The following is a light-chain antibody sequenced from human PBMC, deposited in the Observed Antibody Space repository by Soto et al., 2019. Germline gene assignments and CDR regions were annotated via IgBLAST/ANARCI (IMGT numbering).Light chain of an antibody. CDR3: QQRSNWPIT. J-gene: IGKJ5*01. V-gene: IGKV3-11*01. CDR1: QSVSSY. Sequence: EIVFTHSLSTLSLSPGERATLSCRASQSVSSYLAWYQQKPGQAPRLLIYDASNRATGIPARFSGSGSGTDFTLTISSLEPEDFTVYYCQQRSNWPITFGQGRRLEIK. CDR2: DAS.